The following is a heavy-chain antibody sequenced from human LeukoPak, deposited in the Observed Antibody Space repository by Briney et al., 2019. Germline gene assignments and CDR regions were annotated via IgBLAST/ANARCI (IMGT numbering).Heavy chain of an antibody. V-gene: IGHV4-59*01. CDR2: IYYSGST. CDR3: ARKITFGGVIVP. J-gene: IGHJ5*02. Sequence: SETLSLTCTVSGGSISSYYWSWIRQPPGKGLEWIGYIYYSGSTNYNPSLKSRVTISVDTSKNQFSLKLSSVTAADTAVYYCARKITFGGVIVPWGQGTLVTVSS. D-gene: IGHD3-16*02. CDR1: GGSISSYY.